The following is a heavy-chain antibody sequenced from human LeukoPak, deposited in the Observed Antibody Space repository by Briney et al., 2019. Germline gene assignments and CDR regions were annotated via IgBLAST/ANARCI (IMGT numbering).Heavy chain of an antibody. CDR1: GFTFSSYS. Sequence: SGGSLRLSCAASGFTFSSYSMNWVRQAPGKGLEWVSSISSSSSYIYYADSVKGRFTISRDNAKNSLYLQMNSLRAEDTALYYCARGGLTIFGVVNYMDVWGKGTTVTVSS. D-gene: IGHD3-3*01. CDR3: ARGGLTIFGVVNYMDV. V-gene: IGHV3-21*04. CDR2: ISSSSSYI. J-gene: IGHJ6*03.